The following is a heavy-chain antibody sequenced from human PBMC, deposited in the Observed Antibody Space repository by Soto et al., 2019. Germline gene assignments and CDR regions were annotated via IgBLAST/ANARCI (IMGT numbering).Heavy chain of an antibody. J-gene: IGHJ4*02. CDR1: GITFSNYA. D-gene: IGHD1-26*01. CDR2: ISASGGST. Sequence: GGSLRLSCAASGITFSNYAMSWVRQAPGKGLEWLSSISASGGSTYYADSVKGRFTISRDNSKNTLCLQMNSLRAEDTAVYYCAKQGPWNSGTYYQVDCWGQGTLVTVSS. CDR3: AKQGPWNSGTYYQVDC. V-gene: IGHV3-23*01.